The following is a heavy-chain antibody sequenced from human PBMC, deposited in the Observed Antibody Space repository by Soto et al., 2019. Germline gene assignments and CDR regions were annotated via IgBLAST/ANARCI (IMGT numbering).Heavy chain of an antibody. J-gene: IGHJ6*02. CDR3: ARGGAAAAGTPHVGMDV. Sequence: QVQLQQWGAGLLKPSETLSLTCAVYGGSFSGYYWSWIRQPPGKGLEWIGEINHSGSTNYNPSLKSRVTISVDTSKNQFSLKLSSVTAADTAVYYCARGGAAAAGTPHVGMDVWGQGTMLTVSS. D-gene: IGHD6-13*01. V-gene: IGHV4-34*01. CDR1: GGSFSGYY. CDR2: INHSGST.